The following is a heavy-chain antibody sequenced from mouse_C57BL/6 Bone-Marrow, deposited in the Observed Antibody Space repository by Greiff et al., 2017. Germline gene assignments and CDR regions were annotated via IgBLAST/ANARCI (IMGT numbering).Heavy chain of an antibody. J-gene: IGHJ4*01. CDR1: GYTFTSYW. V-gene: IGHV1-72*01. Sequence: QVQLQQPGAELVKPGASVKLSCKASGYTFTSYWMHWVKPRPGRGLEWIGRIDPNSGGTKYSEKFKSKAPLTVDKPSSTAYMQLSSLTSEYSAVYYCASPHYYGSRYAMDYWGQGTSVTVSS. CDR3: ASPHYYGSRYAMDY. D-gene: IGHD1-1*01. CDR2: IDPNSGGT.